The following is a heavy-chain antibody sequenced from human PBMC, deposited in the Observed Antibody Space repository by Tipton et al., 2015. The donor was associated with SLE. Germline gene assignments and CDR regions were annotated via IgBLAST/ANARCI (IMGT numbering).Heavy chain of an antibody. CDR2: IFSGGVT. J-gene: IGHJ4*02. Sequence: GSLRLSCAASGFTFSNYAMTWVRQAPGKGLDWVSVIFSGGVTYSADSVKGRFTISRDNSKSMMYLQMNSLQPEDTAVYYCAKGGFNYFLSSFDYWGQGTLVTVSS. D-gene: IGHD2/OR15-2a*01. V-gene: IGHV3-23*03. CDR3: AKGGFNYFLSSFDY. CDR1: GFTFSNYA.